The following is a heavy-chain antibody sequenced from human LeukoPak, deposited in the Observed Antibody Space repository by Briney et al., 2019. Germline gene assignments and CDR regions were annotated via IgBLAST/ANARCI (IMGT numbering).Heavy chain of an antibody. V-gene: IGHV1-69*01. CDR2: IIPIFGTA. CDR1: GYSFTSYW. CDR3: ARDSGSYWRGAFDI. Sequence: KISCKGSGYSFTSYWIGWVRQAPGQGLERMGGIIPIFGTANYAQKFQGRVTITADESTSTAYMELSSLRSEDTAVYYCARDSGSYWRGAFDIWGQGTMVTVSS. J-gene: IGHJ3*02. D-gene: IGHD1-26*01.